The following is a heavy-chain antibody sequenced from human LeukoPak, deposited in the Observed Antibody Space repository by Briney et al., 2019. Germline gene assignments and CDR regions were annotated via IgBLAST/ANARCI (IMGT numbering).Heavy chain of an antibody. D-gene: IGHD1-26*01. J-gene: IGHJ4*02. CDR3: AKDTLSIVGATSMDY. Sequence: GRSLRLSCAASGFTFSSHGMHWVRQAPGKGLEWVAVISYDENNKYYADSVKGRFTISRDNAKNSLYLQMNSLRAEDTALYYCAKDTLSIVGATSMDYWGQGTLVTVSS. CDR1: GFTFSSHG. CDR2: ISYDENNK. V-gene: IGHV3-30*18.